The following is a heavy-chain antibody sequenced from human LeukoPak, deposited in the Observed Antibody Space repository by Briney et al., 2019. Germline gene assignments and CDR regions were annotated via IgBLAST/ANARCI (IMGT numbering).Heavy chain of an antibody. J-gene: IGHJ3*02. V-gene: IGHV1-69*01. Sequence: SVKVSCKASGGTFSSYAISWVRQAPGQGLEWMGGIIPIFGTANYAQKFQGRVTITADESTSTAYMELSSLRSEDTAVYYCARPDSSGPFGAFDIWGQGTMVTVSS. CDR3: ARPDSSGPFGAFDI. CDR2: IIPIFGTA. D-gene: IGHD6-19*01. CDR1: GGTFSSYA.